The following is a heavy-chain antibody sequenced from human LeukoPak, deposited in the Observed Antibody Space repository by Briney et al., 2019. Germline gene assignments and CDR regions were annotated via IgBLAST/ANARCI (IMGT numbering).Heavy chain of an antibody. CDR1: GYTLAELS. J-gene: IGHJ4*02. V-gene: IGHV1-24*01. CDR2: FDPEGGET. Sequence: ASVKVSCKVSGYTLAELSMHWVRQAPGKGLEWMGGFDPEGGETIYAQKFQGRVTMTEDTSTDTAYMELSSLRSEDTAVYYCATAAFSGSSAFDYWGQGTLVTVSS. CDR3: ATAAFSGSSAFDY. D-gene: IGHD1-26*01.